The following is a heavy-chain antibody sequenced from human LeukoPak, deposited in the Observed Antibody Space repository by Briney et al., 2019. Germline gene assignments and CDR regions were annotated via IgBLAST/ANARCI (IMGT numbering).Heavy chain of an antibody. J-gene: IGHJ5*02. CDR3: ARDVDTSSHSSQLDP. Sequence: GGSLRLSCATAGFTFSTFGIHWVRQTPGKGLEWSAAIQSDGSKQYYGDSVKGRFTISRDSSKNTVYLQMNSLRDEDTAVYCARDVDTSSHSSQLDPWGQGTLVTVSS. CDR2: IQSDGSKQ. V-gene: IGHV3-33*01. CDR1: GFTFSTFG. D-gene: IGHD5-18*01.